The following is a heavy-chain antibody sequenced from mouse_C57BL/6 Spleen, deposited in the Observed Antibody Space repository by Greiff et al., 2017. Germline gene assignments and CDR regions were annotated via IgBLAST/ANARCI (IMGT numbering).Heavy chain of an antibody. Sequence: QVQLQQPGTELVKPGASVKLSCKASGYTFTSYWMNWVKQRPGQGLEWIGNINPSNGGTNSNEKFKSKATLPVDKSSSTAYMQLICLTSEDSAVYYCARARGTTVVARGSYYYARDYWGQGTSVTGSS. CDR1: GYTFTSYW. V-gene: IGHV1-53*01. CDR2: INPSNGGT. J-gene: IGHJ4*01. CDR3: ARARGTTVVARGSYYYARDY. D-gene: IGHD1-1*01.